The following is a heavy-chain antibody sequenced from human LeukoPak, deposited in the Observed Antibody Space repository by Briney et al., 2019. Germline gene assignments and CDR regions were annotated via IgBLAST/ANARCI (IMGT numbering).Heavy chain of an antibody. Sequence: GASVKVSCKASGYTFSSYGISWVRQAPGQGLEWMGWINPNSGGTNYAQKFQGRVTMTRDTSISTAYMELSRLRSDDTAVYYCARASHSGDEVGYWGQGTLVTVSS. CDR3: ARASHSGDEVGY. CDR1: GYTFSSYG. CDR2: INPNSGGT. V-gene: IGHV1-2*02. J-gene: IGHJ4*02. D-gene: IGHD7-27*01.